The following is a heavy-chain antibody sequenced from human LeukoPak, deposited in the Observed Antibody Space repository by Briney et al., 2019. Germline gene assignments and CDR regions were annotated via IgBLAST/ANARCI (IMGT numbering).Heavy chain of an antibody. D-gene: IGHD6-19*01. J-gene: IGHJ4*02. CDR3: ARHRGSSGWYTLFDY. Sequence: SETLSLTCAVSGGSISSSSYYWGWIRQPPGKGLEWIGSIYYSGSTYYNPSLKSRVTMSVDTSKNQFSLKLSSVTAADTAVYYCARHRGSSGWYTLFDYWGQGTLVTVSS. V-gene: IGHV4-39*01. CDR2: IYYSGST. CDR1: GGSISSSSYY.